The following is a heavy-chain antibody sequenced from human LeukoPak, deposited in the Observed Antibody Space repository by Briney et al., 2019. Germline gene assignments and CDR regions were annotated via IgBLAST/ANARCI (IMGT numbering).Heavy chain of an antibody. V-gene: IGHV3-48*01. D-gene: IGHD5-24*01. Sequence: GSLRLSCAASGFTFSDYSMNWVRQAPGKGLEWISYIGIDSGNANYADSVKGRFTISGDKAKNSLYLQMNSLRVEDTAVYYCARDYKYAFDNWGQGTLVTVSS. CDR1: GFTFSDYS. J-gene: IGHJ4*02. CDR3: ARDYKYAFDN. CDR2: IGIDSGNA.